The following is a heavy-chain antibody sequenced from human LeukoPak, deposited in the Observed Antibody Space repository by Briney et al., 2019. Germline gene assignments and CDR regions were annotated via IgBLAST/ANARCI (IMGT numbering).Heavy chain of an antibody. D-gene: IGHD6-13*01. V-gene: IGHV4-34*01. CDR1: GGSFSGYY. J-gene: IGHJ5*02. CDR3: ARDWQQLVRGTDWFDP. CDR2: INHSGST. Sequence: PSETLSLTCAVYGGSFSGYYWSWIRQPPGKGLEWIGEINHSGSTSYNPSLKSRLTISVDTSKNQFSLKLSSVTAADTAVYYCARDWQQLVRGTDWFDPWGQGTLVTVSS.